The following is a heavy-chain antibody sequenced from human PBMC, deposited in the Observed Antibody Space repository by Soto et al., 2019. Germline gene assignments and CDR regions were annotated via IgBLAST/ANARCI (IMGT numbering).Heavy chain of an antibody. Sequence: EVQLVESGGGLVQPGGSLRLSCVASGFTFDQYGMHWVRQAQGKGLEWVAGISWNSGSIGYADSVKGRFFISRDNAKKSLYLQMSSLGGEDAALYYCAKDVSQRDIGWYFDFWGPGTLVTVPS. CDR3: AKDVSQRDIGWYFDF. J-gene: IGHJ4*02. CDR2: ISWNSGSI. D-gene: IGHD6-19*01. V-gene: IGHV3-9*01. CDR1: GFTFDQYG.